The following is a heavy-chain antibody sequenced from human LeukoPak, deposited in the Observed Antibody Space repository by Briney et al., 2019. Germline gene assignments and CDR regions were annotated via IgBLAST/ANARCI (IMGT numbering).Heavy chain of an antibody. CDR3: ARGGWYNWNYEVDAFDI. D-gene: IGHD1-7*01. Sequence: GGSLRLSCAASGFSFGSYTMSWVRQAPGKGLEWVTYMNEYGSEIFYVDSVKGRFTISRDNAKNSLYLQMNSLRAEDTALYYCARGGWYNWNYEVDAFDIWGQGTMVTVSS. V-gene: IGHV3-7*03. CDR1: GFSFGSYT. J-gene: IGHJ3*02. CDR2: MNEYGSEI.